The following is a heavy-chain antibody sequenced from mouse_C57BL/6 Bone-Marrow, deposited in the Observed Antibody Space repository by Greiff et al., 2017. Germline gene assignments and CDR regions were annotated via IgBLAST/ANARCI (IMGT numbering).Heavy chain of an antibody. CDR2: ISSGGDYI. Sequence: EVKVEESGEGLVKPGGSLKLSCAASGFTFSSYAMSWVRQTPEKRLEWVAYISSGGDYIYYADTVKGRFTISRDNARNTLYLQMSSLKSEDTAMYYCTRDYGSSFDYWGQGTTLTVSS. V-gene: IGHV5-9-1*02. CDR1: GFTFSSYA. CDR3: TRDYGSSFDY. J-gene: IGHJ2*01. D-gene: IGHD1-1*01.